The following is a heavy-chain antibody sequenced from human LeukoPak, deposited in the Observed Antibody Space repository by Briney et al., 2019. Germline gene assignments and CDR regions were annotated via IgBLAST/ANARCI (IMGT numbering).Heavy chain of an antibody. CDR2: ITPILGTA. J-gene: IGHJ4*02. D-gene: IGHD3-3*01. CDR1: GDTFNNYV. Sequence: ASVKVSCRASGDTFNNYVISWVRQAPGHGLEWMGGITPILGTAKYAQRFQDRVTITADMSTSTAYMELSSLRSEDSAVYFCARVTSGRGYYYFDYWGQGTLVTVSS. V-gene: IGHV1-69*10. CDR3: ARVTSGRGYYYFDY.